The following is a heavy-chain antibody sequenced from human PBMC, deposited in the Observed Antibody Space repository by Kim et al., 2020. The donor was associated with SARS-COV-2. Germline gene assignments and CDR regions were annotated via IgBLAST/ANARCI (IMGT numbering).Heavy chain of an antibody. CDR2: IYYNGGF. CDR3: TTGPGRGHDA. J-gene: IGHJ3*01. V-gene: IGHV4-59*12. CDR1: SGSISSYY. D-gene: IGHD2-15*01. Sequence: SETLSLTCTVYSGSISSYYWSWIRQPPGRGLEWIGYIYYNGGFNYNPSLKSRVTLSMDTSKRQVSLRLTSLTAADTAVYYCTTGPGRGHDA.